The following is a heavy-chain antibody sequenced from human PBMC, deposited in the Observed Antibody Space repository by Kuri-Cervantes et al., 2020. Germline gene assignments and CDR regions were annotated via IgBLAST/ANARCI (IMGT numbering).Heavy chain of an antibody. D-gene: IGHD2-21*02. CDR3: AGEVTNRGY. J-gene: IGHJ4*02. CDR2: IYYSGST. Sequence: SETLSLTCTVSGGSISSSSYYWSWIRQPPGKGLEWIGYIYYSGSTYYNPSLKSRVTISVDTSKNQFSLKLSSVTAADTAVYYCAGEVTNRGYWGQGTLVTVSS. CDR1: GGSISSSSYY. V-gene: IGHV4-30-4*01.